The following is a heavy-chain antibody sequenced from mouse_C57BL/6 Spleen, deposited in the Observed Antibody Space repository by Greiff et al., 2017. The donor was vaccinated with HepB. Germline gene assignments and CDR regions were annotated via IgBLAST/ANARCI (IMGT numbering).Heavy chain of an antibody. J-gene: IGHJ3*01. Sequence: DVMLVESGGDLVKPGGSLKLSCAASGFTFSSYGMSWVRQTPDKRLEWVATISSGGSYTYYPDSVKGRFTISRDNAKNTLYLQMSSLKSEDTAMYYCARQSDYDSSWFAYWGQVTLVTVSA. D-gene: IGHD2-4*01. CDR1: GFTFSSYG. CDR3: ARQSDYDSSWFAY. CDR2: ISSGGSYT. V-gene: IGHV5-6*02.